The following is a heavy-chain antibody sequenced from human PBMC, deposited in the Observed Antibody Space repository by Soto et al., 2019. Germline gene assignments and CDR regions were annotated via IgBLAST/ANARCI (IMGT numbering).Heavy chain of an antibody. D-gene: IGHD3-9*01. V-gene: IGHV1-18*01. CDR3: AGDTYYDILTGYSPFDY. CDR2: ISAYNGNT. J-gene: IGHJ4*02. Sequence: QVQLVQSGAEVKKPGASVKVSCKASGYTFTSYGISWVRQAPGQGLEWMGWISAYNGNTNYAQKLQGRVTMTTDTSTSTAYMELRSLRSDDTAVYYCAGDTYYDILTGYSPFDYWGQGTLVTVSS. CDR1: GYTFTSYG.